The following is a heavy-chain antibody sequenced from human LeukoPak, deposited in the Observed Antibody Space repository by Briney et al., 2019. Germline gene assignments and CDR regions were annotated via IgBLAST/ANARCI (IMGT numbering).Heavy chain of an antibody. CDR3: ARDRDYYDSSGYYYERGYAFDI. V-gene: IGHV1-18*01. Sequence: GASVKVSCKASGYTFNTYGITWVRQAPGQGLEWMGWISGYNGKTKYAQKLQDRVTMTTDTSTTTAYMELRSLRSDATAVYYCARDRDYYDSSGYYYERGYAFDIWGQRTMVTVSS. CDR1: GYTFNTYG. J-gene: IGHJ3*02. D-gene: IGHD3-22*01. CDR2: ISGYNGKT.